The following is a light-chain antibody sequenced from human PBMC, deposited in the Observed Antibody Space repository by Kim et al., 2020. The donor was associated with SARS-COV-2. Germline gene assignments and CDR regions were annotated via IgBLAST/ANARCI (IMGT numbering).Light chain of an antibody. CDR1: KLGDKY. CDR2: QDS. Sequence: SYELTQPPSVSVSPGQTACITCSGDKLGDKYACWYQQKPGQSPVLVIYQDSKRPSGIPERFSGSNSGNTATLTISGTQAMDEADYYCQAWDSSTGVFGGG. CDR3: QAWDSSTGV. J-gene: IGLJ3*02. V-gene: IGLV3-1*01.